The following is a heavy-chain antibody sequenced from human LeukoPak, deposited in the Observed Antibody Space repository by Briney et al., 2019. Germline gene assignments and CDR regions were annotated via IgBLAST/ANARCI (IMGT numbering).Heavy chain of an antibody. CDR2: IYTSGST. D-gene: IGHD2-2*01. V-gene: IGHV4-4*07. CDR1: GGSISSYY. J-gene: IGHJ6*02. CDR3: SRSGLTGMREYERADYYYYGMDL. Sequence: PSETLSLTCTVSGGSISSYYWSWIRQPAGKGLEWIGRIYTSGSTNYNPSLKSRVTMSVDTSKNQLSLKLTSVTAADTALYYCSRSGLTGMREYERADYYYYGMDLWGQGTAVTV.